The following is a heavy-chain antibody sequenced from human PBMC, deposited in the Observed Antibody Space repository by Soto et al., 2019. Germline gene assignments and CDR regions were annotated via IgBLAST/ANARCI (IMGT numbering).Heavy chain of an antibody. CDR3: VREGTITIFGVSLKVVFDS. CDR2: FSPRGST. J-gene: IGHJ4*02. Sequence: QVQLQQSGPGLVKPSETLSLKCSVSGASISDYYWSWIRQAAGKGLEWVGRFSPRGSTEYHPSVRGRITLSVDPTKNQLSLQLRSMTAADTAVYYCVREGTITIFGVSLKVVFDSWGQGSLVTVSS. V-gene: IGHV4-4*07. D-gene: IGHD3-3*01. CDR1: GASISDYY.